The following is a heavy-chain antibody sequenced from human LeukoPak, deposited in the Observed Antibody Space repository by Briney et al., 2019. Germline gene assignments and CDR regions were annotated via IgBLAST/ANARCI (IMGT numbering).Heavy chain of an antibody. CDR1: GYTFTTYW. CDR2: LYPGDSDI. D-gene: IGHD3-22*01. V-gene: IGHV5-51*01. J-gene: IGHJ4*02. Sequence: GESLQISSQGPGYTFTTYWIGWVRPIPGKGLEWMGILYPGDSDIRYSPHFQGQVNISADNSIITAYLQWNSLKASDSAIYYCARRFYSDNSPDWAFDYWGRGTLVTVSS. CDR3: ARRFYSDNSPDWAFDY.